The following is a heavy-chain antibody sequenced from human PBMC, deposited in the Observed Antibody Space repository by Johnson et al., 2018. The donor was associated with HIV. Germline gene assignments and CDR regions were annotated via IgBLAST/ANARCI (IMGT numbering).Heavy chain of an antibody. CDR2: ISSAVSNK. J-gene: IGHJ3*02. CDR3: AREPGIAVAGTDAVDI. V-gene: IGHV3-30-3*01. D-gene: IGHD6-19*01. Sequence: QVQLVESGGGVVQPGRSLRLSCAASGFTFSSFAMHWVRPDPGKGLAWVAVISSAVSNKYYADSVKGRFTLSRDNSKNTLYLQMNSLSAEDTAVYYGAREPGIAVAGTDAVDIWGQGTMVTVSS. CDR1: GFTFSSFA.